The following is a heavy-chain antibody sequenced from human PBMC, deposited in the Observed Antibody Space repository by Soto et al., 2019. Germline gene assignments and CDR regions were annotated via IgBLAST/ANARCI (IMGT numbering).Heavy chain of an antibody. J-gene: IGHJ4*02. Sequence: GGSLRLSCAASGFTFRSYVMHWVRQAPGKVLELVAVVSNDGINKDYADSVKGRFPISRDNSNKTLYLQMNSLRAEHTAVYFCAQRRGGGGHFDYWGQGALVNVS. CDR2: VSNDGINK. V-gene: IGHV3-30*03. CDR3: AQRRGGGGHFDY. D-gene: IGHD2-15*01. CDR1: GFTFRSYV.